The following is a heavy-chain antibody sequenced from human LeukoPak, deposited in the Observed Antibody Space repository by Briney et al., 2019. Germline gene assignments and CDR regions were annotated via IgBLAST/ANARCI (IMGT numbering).Heavy chain of an antibody. CDR2: IYYSGST. V-gene: IGHV4-59*08. J-gene: IGHJ4*02. CDR1: GFTFSDYD. D-gene: IGHD6-19*01. Sequence: GSLRLSCVASGFTFSDYDMSWIRQAPGKGLEWIGYIYYSGSTNYNPSLKSRVTISVDTSKNQFSLKLSSVTAADTAVYYCARQRQQWLASGGRGPHYLDYWGQGTLVTVSS. CDR3: ARQRQQWLASGGRGPHYLDY.